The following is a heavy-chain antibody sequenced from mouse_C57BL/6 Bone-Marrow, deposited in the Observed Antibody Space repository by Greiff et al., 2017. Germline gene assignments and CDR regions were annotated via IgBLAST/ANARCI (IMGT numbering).Heavy chain of an antibody. D-gene: IGHD1-1*01. Sequence: EVKLMESGPELVKPGASVKMSCKASGYTFTDYNMHWVKQSHGKSLEWIGYINPNNGGTSYNQKFKGQATLTVNKSSSTAYMELRSLTSEDSAVYYCARITTVSYYAMDYWGQGTSVTVSS. CDR2: INPNNGGT. J-gene: IGHJ4*01. V-gene: IGHV1-22*01. CDR1: GYTFTDYN. CDR3: ARITTVSYYAMDY.